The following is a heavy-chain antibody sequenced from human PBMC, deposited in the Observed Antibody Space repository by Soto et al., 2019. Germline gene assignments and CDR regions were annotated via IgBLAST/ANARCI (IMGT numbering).Heavy chain of an antibody. CDR1: GGTFSSYT. V-gene: IGHV1-69*02. CDR3: ARISSSGPDY. Sequence: QVQLVQSGAEVKKPGSSVKVSCKVSGGTFSSYTISWVRQDPGQGLEWMGRIIPILGIANYAQKFQGRVTSTADKSTSTADMELSSLRSEDTSVYYCARISSSGPDYWGQGTLVTVSS. D-gene: IGHD6-6*01. CDR2: IIPILGIA. J-gene: IGHJ4*02.